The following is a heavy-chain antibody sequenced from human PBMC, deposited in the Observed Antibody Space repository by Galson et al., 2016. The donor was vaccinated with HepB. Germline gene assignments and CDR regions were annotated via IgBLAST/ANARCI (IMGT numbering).Heavy chain of an antibody. V-gene: IGHV1-46*01. CDR2: IHPTSGSP. Sequence: SVKVSCKASGYTFTNYYMHWVRQAPGQGLEWMGLIHPTSGSPKYAQKFQDRVAMTRDTSTSTVYMELSSLRSEDTAVYYCARPLLPFSGDNGYYYYGFDVWGQGTTVTVSS. CDR1: GYTFTNYY. D-gene: IGHD4-17*01. CDR3: ARPLLPFSGDNGYYYYGFDV. J-gene: IGHJ6*02.